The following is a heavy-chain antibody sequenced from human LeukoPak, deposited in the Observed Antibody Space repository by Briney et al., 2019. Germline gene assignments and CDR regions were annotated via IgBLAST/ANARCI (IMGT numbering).Heavy chain of an antibody. CDR2: IIPILGIA. V-gene: IGHV1-69*04. D-gene: IGHD5-12*01. CDR1: GGTFSSYA. J-gene: IGHJ6*02. Sequence: SVKVSCKASGGTFSSYAISWVRQAPGQGLEWMGRIIPILGIANYAQKFQGRVTITADKSTSTACMELSSLRSEDTAVYYCARDSGYDSDYYYYGMDVRGQGTTVTVSS. CDR3: ARDSGYDSDYYYYGMDV.